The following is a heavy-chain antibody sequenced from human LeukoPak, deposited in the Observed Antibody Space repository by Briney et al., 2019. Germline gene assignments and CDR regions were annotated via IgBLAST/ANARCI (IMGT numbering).Heavy chain of an antibody. V-gene: IGHV3-7*01. J-gene: IGHJ3*02. Sequence: PGGSLRLSCVASGFPFSSYWMTWVRQAPGKGLEWVANIKQDGSERYYVDSVKGRFTISRDNAKNSLYLQMNSLRAEDTAVYYCARVRPALRVVDAFDIWGQGTMVTVSS. CDR3: ARVRPALRVVDAFDI. D-gene: IGHD3-3*01. CDR2: IKQDGSER. CDR1: GFPFSSYW.